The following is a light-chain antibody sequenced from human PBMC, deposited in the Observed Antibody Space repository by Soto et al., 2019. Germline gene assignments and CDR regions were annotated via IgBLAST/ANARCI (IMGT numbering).Light chain of an antibody. V-gene: IGKV1-9*01. Sequence: DIQLTQSPSFLSASVGDRITITCRASQGISSYLAWYQQKPGKVPKLLIYAASTLQSGVPSSFSGSGSGTEFTLTISSLQPEDVGTYYCQQLNSYPRTFGQGTTVDIK. CDR3: QQLNSYPRT. CDR1: QGISSY. J-gene: IGKJ1*01. CDR2: AAS.